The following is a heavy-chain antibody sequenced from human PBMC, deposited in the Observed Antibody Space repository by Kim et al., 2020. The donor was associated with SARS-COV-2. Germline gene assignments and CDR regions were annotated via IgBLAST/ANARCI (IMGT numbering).Heavy chain of an antibody. CDR1: GGSISSGGYY. CDR2: IYYSGST. Sequence: SETLSLTCTVSGGSISSGGYYWSWIRQHPGKGLEWIGYIYYSGSTYYNPSLKSRVTISVDTSKNQFSLKLSSVTAADTAVYYCARDFSSDSSGYYYSLWGGYVDLWGRGTLVTVSS. J-gene: IGHJ2*01. D-gene: IGHD3-22*01. V-gene: IGHV4-31*03. CDR3: ARDFSSDSSGYYYSLWGGYVDL.